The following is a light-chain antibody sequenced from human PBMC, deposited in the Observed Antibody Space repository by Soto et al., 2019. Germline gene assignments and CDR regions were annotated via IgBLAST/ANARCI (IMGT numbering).Light chain of an antibody. V-gene: IGKV3-11*01. CDR2: DAS. Sequence: EIVLTQSPAALSLSPGERATLSCRASQSVSSYLVWYQQKPGQAPRLLIYDASNRATGIPARFSGSGSGTDFTLTISSLEPEDFAVYYCQKRYNGLTFGGGTKVDIK. CDR3: QKRYNGLT. J-gene: IGKJ4*01. CDR1: QSVSSY.